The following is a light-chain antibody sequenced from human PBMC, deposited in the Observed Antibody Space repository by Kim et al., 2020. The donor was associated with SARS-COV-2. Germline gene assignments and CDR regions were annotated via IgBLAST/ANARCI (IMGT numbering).Light chain of an antibody. CDR1: QSISTY. CDR3: QQTYRPPRT. Sequence: ASVGDRVTITCRASQSISTYLNWYQQKPGEAPKLLIYATFNLQSGVPSRFSGSGSGTDFTLTISSLKPEDFATYYCQQTYRPPRTFGQGTKVDIK. J-gene: IGKJ1*01. V-gene: IGKV1-39*01. CDR2: ATF.